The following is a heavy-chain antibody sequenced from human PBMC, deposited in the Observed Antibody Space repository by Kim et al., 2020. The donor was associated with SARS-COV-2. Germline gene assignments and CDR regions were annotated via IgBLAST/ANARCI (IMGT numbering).Heavy chain of an antibody. CDR3: VREGYSSSRFWGFDY. D-gene: IGHD6-13*01. V-gene: IGHV3-74*01. J-gene: IGHJ4*02. Sequence: AGSVKGRFAISRDNAKNTLYLQMNSLRAGDTAVYYCVREGYSSSRFWGFDYWGQGTRVTVSS.